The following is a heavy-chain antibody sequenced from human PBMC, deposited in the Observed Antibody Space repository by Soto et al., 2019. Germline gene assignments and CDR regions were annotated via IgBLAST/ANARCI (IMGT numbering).Heavy chain of an antibody. J-gene: IGHJ5*02. CDR1: GFTFSSYA. D-gene: IGHD3-3*01. Sequence: GGSLRLSCAASGFTFSSYAMSWVRQAPGKGLEWVSAISGSGGSTYYADSVKGRFTIARDNSKNTVSLQMTSLSANDTALYYCAKDSMNIGVSTFAVPFGVPRTWGQGTLVTVSS. V-gene: IGHV3-23*01. CDR2: ISGSGGST. CDR3: AKDSMNIGVSTFAVPFGVPRT.